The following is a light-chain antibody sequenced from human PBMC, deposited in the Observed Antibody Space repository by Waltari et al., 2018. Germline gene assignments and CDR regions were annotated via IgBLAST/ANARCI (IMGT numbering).Light chain of an antibody. Sequence: QSVFTQPPSVSAAPGQKVTITRSGSSSNIGGSSVSWYRHLPGTAPKLLIYDGNKRPSGMPDRFYGSKSGTVATLGITGLQAGDEADYFCGAWDSSLSVVIFGGGTKLTVL. CDR2: DGN. CDR1: SSNIGGSS. J-gene: IGLJ2*01. CDR3: GAWDSSLSVVI. V-gene: IGLV1-51*01.